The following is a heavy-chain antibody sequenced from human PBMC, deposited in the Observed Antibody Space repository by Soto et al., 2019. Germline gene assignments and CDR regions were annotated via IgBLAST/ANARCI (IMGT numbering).Heavy chain of an antibody. Sequence: ASVKFSCKASGYTFTSYGISWVRQAPGQVLECMVWISAYNGSTNYXXKLQGRVXXTTDTATSTAXLDLGXLRSDDTGVYYCARDFGDIVVVPAAVGGMYNWFDPXX. D-gene: IGHD2-2*01. CDR3: ARDFGDIVVVPAAVGGMYNWFDP. J-gene: IGHJ5*02. V-gene: IGHV1-18*01. CDR2: ISAYNGST. CDR1: GYTFTSYG.